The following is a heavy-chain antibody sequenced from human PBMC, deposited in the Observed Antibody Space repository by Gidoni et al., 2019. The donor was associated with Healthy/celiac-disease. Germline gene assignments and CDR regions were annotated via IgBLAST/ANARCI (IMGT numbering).Heavy chain of an antibody. CDR1: RFPFSSYA. CDR3: AKGRSKGPLGSGSCDGMDV. V-gene: IGHV3-23*01. Sequence: EVQLLESGGGLVQPGGSLSLSCAASRFPFSSYASSWVRQAPGKGLEWVSAISGSGGSTYYADSVKGRFTISRDNSKNTLYRQMNSLRAEDTAVYYCAKGRSKGPLGSGSCDGMDVWGQGTTVTVSS. CDR2: ISGSGGST. J-gene: IGHJ6*02. D-gene: IGHD3-10*01.